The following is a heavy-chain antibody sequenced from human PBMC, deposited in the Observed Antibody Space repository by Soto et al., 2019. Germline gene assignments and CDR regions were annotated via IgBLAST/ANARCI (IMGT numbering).Heavy chain of an antibody. CDR3: AKDRGDDGSKKNSDY. Sequence: HPGGSLRLSCAASRFDFSRYAMSWVRRAPGKGLEWVSFISGSGGTTYYADSVKGRFTISRDNSKNTLYLQMNTLSADDTAVYYCAKDRGDDGSKKNSDYWGQGTLVTVSS. CDR2: ISGSGGTT. V-gene: IGHV3-23*01. D-gene: IGHD4-17*01. J-gene: IGHJ4*02. CDR1: RFDFSRYA.